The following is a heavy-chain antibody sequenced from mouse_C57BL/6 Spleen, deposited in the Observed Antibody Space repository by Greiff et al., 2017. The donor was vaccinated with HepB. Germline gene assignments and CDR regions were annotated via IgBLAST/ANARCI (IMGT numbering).Heavy chain of an antibody. J-gene: IGHJ4*01. CDR3: ARYPTYYAFDY. CDR2: IRNKANSYTT. Sequence: EVQLVQSGGGLVQPGGSLSLSCAASGFTFTDYYMSWVRQPPGKALEWLGFIRNKANSYTTAYSVSVKARFTISRDNSQSILYLQMNALRAEDSATYYCARYPTYYAFDYWGQGTSVTVSS. V-gene: IGHV7-3*01. CDR1: GFTFTDYY. D-gene: IGHD6-1*01.